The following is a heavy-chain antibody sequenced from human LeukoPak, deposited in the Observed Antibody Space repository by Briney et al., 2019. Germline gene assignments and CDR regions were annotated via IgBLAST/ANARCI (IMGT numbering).Heavy chain of an antibody. D-gene: IGHD1-26*01. Sequence: SETLSLTCTVSGVSISNYYWTWIRQPAGKGLEWIGRVYASGSTNYNPSLKSRVTTSVDTSKNQFSLNLTSVTAADTAVYYCARDRRTFKGGSYSEFDYWGQGALVTVSS. CDR2: VYASGST. CDR3: ARDRRTFKGGSYSEFDY. J-gene: IGHJ4*02. CDR1: GVSISNYY. V-gene: IGHV4-4*07.